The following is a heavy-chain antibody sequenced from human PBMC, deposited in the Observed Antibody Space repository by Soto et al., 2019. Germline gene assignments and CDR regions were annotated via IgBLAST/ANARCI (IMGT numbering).Heavy chain of an antibody. CDR3: ARHVDYSSSLYNPNCDYYYGMDF. Sequence: PSETLSLTCTVSGGSISSSSYYWGWIRHPPGKGLEWIGSIYYSGSTYYNPSLKSRVTISVDTSKNQFSLKLSSVTAADTAVYYCARHVDYSSSLYNPNCDYYYGMDFRGQGTTVTVSS. V-gene: IGHV4-39*01. D-gene: IGHD6-13*01. CDR2: IYYSGST. CDR1: GGSISSSSYY. J-gene: IGHJ6*02.